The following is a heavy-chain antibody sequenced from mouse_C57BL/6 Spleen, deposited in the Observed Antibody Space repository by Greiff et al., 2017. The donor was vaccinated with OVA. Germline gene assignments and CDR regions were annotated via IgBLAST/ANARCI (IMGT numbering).Heavy chain of an antibody. J-gene: IGHJ3*01. D-gene: IGHD1-1*02. CDR1: GYTFTSYW. CDR2: IDPADSYT. CDR3: APLLCPFAY. Sequence: VQLQQPGAELVKPGASVKLSCKASGYTFTSYWMQWVKQRPGQGLEWIGEIDPADSYTNYNQKFKGKATLTVDTSSSTAYLQLSSLTSEDAGVYNCAPLLCPFAYWGQGTLVTVSA. V-gene: IGHV1-50*01.